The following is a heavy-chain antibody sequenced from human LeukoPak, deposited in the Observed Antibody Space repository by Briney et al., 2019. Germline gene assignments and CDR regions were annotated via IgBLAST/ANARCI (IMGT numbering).Heavy chain of an antibody. D-gene: IGHD3-9*01. V-gene: IGHV3-23*01. CDR1: GFTFSSYA. Sequence: PGRSLRLSCAASGFTFSSYAMHWVRQAPGKGLEWVSAITGSGDTTYYADSVKGRFTISRDNSKNTLYVEMNTLRAEDTAVYYCAKWGDYDILTGYYVSDFWGQGTLVTVSS. CDR2: ITGSGDTT. CDR3: AKWGDYDILTGYYVSDF. J-gene: IGHJ4*02.